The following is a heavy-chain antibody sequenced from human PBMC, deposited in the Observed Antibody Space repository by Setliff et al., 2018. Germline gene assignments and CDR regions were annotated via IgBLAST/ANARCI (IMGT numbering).Heavy chain of an antibody. Sequence: SETLSLTCTVSGYSISSGYYWGWIRQPPGRGLEWIGSVYHHGSSYYNPSLKSRVTKLVDTSRNQFSLEVTSVTASDTAVYYCARARSIAAAETFDYWGQGTLVTVSS. CDR2: VYHHGSS. CDR3: ARARSIAAAETFDY. CDR1: GYSISSGYY. D-gene: IGHD6-13*01. J-gene: IGHJ4*01. V-gene: IGHV4-38-2*02.